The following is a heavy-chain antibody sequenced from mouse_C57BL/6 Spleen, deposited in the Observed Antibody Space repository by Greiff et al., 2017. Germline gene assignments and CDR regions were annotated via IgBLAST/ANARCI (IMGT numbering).Heavy chain of an antibody. CDR3: ATLITTVVATFDD. Sequence: VQLQQPGAELVKPGASVKMSCKASGYTFTSYWITWVKQRPGQGLEWIGDIYPGSGSTNYNEKFKSKATLTVDTSSSTAYMQLSSLTSEDSAVYYCATLITTVVATFDDWGQGTTLTVSS. CDR1: GYTFTSYW. J-gene: IGHJ2*01. CDR2: IYPGSGST. V-gene: IGHV1-55*01. D-gene: IGHD1-1*01.